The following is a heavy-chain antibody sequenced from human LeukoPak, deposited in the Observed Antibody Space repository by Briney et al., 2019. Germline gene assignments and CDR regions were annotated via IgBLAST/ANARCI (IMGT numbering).Heavy chain of an antibody. CDR1: GYTFTSYY. J-gene: IGHJ4*02. Sequence: ASVKVPCKASGYTFTSYYMHWVRQAPGQGLEWMGIINPSGGSTSYAQKFQGRVTVTRDTSTSTVYMELSSLRSEDTAVYYCARASSGWYFDYWGQGTLVTVSS. D-gene: IGHD6-19*01. CDR3: ARASSGWYFDY. CDR2: INPSGGST. V-gene: IGHV1-46*01.